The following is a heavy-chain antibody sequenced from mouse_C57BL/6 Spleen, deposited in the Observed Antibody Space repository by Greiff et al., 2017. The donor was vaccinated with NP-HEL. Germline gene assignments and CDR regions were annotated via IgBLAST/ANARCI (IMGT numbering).Heavy chain of an antibody. CDR2: INPSSGYT. D-gene: IGHD4-1*01. V-gene: IGHV1-4*01. J-gene: IGHJ2*01. CDR3: ARGWDVRYFDY. CDR1: GYTFTSYT. Sequence: VQLQQSGAELARPGASVKMSCKASGYTFTSYTMHWVKQRPGQGLEWIGYINPSSGYTKYNQKFKDKATLTADKSSSTAYMQLSSLTSEDSAVYYCARGWDVRYFDYWGQGTTLTVSS.